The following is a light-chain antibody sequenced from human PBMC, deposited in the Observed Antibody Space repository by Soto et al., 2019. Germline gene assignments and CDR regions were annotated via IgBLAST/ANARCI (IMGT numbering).Light chain of an antibody. CDR2: DVS. CDR3: NSFTNSSTHV. Sequence: QSVRTQPASVSGSPGQSISISCTGTTSDVGRYNYVSWYQQHPGEAPKLMIYDVSYRPSWVSNRFSGSKSGITASLTISGLQAEDEADYYCNSFTNSSTHVFGTGTKVT. CDR1: TSDVGRYNY. J-gene: IGLJ1*01. V-gene: IGLV2-14*03.